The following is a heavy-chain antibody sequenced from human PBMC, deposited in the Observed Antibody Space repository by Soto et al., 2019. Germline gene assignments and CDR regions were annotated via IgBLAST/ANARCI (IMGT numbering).Heavy chain of an antibody. D-gene: IGHD2-2*01. V-gene: IGHV3-23*01. CDR3: AKAYCTSTSCSYFDY. J-gene: IGHJ4*02. CDR1: GFTFSSYA. Sequence: GGSLRLSCAASGFTFSSYAMSWVRQAPGKGLEWVSAISGSGGSTYYADSVKGRFTISRDNSKNTLYLQMNSLRAEETAVYYCAKAYCTSTSCSYFDYWGQGTIVTVSS. CDR2: ISGSGGST.